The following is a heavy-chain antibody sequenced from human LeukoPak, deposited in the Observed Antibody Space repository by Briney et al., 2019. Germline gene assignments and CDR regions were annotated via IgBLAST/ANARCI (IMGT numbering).Heavy chain of an antibody. D-gene: IGHD3-22*01. CDR2: IYSGGST. V-gene: IGHV3-53*01. CDR1: GFTVSSNY. J-gene: IGHJ4*02. Sequence: GGSLRLSCAASGFTVSSNYMSWVRQAPGKGLEWVSVIYSGGSTYYADSVKGRFTISRDNSKNTLYLQMNSLRAEDTAVYYCARVDYYYDSSGPIDYWGQGTLVTVSS. CDR3: ARVDYYYDSSGPIDY.